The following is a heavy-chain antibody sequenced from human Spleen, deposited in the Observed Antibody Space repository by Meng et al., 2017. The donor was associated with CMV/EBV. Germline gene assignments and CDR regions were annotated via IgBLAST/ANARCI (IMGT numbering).Heavy chain of an antibody. CDR2: INPNSGGT. CDR3: ARLRVGATTTDDY. Sequence: QVELVKSGAEVKKPGASVKVSCKASGHTFADYYINWVRQAPGQGLEWMGWINPNSGGTNYAQKFQGRVTMTRDTTDSIVYMEVTNLRSDDTAVYYCARLRVGATTTDDYWGQGTLVTVSS. J-gene: IGHJ4*02. D-gene: IGHD1-26*01. V-gene: IGHV1-2*02. CDR1: GHTFADYY.